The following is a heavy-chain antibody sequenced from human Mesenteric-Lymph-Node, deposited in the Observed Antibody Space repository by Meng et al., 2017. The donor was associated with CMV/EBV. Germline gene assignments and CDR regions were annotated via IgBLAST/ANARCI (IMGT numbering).Heavy chain of an antibody. CDR3: AKEGGIAAFDP. D-gene: IGHD6-13*01. CDR1: GYTFTSYA. V-gene: IGHV1-2*02. Sequence: ASVKVSCKASGYTFTSYAMNWVRQAPGQGLEWMGWINPKSGGTHYAQKFQGRVTLTRDTSINTAYMELSSLRSDDAAVYYCAKEGGIAAFDPWGQGTLVTVSS. CDR2: INPKSGGT. J-gene: IGHJ5*02.